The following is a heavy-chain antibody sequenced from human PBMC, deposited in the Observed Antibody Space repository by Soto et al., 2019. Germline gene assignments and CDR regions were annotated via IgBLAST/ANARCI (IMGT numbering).Heavy chain of an antibody. CDR3: ARDSCISTSCYLSPHYYGMDV. CDR1: GGSISSGGYS. J-gene: IGHJ6*02. Sequence: SETLSLTCAVSGGSISSGGYSWSWIRQPPGKGLEWIGYIYHSGSTYYNPSLKSRVTISVDRSKNQFSLKLSSVTAADTAVYYCARDSCISTSCYLSPHYYGMDVWGQGTTVTVSS. CDR2: IYHSGST. V-gene: IGHV4-30-2*01. D-gene: IGHD2-2*01.